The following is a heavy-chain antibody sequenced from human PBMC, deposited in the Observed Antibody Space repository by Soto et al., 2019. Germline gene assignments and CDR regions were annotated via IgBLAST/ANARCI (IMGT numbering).Heavy chain of an antibody. D-gene: IGHD4-17*01. CDR2: MYNSGST. J-gene: IGHJ4*02. V-gene: IGHV4-59*08. CDR3: AGSPYGDYVIFDF. Sequence: VFGGNIIGLCWRRIRQPPGKGLEWIGYMYNSGSTNYNPALKSRVTISVDTSKNQFSLKLSSVTAADTAVYYCAGSPYGDYVIFDFWGQGTLVTVSS. CDR1: GGNIIGLC.